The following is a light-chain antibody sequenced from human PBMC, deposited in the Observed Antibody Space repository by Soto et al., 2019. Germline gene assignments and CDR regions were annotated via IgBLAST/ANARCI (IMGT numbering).Light chain of an antibody. J-gene: IGLJ3*02. CDR3: LLYYGGPQPHWV. CDR1: TGPVTFGFY. CDR2: STI. V-gene: IGLV7-43*01. Sequence: CASSTGPVTFGFYPNWFQQKPGQPPRALIYSTINKHSWTPARFSGSLLGGKAALTLSSVQPEDEADYYCLLYYGGPQPHWVFGGGTKLTVL.